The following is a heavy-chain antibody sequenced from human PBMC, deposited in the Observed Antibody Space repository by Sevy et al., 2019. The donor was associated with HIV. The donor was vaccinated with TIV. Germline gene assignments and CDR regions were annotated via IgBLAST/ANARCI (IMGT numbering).Heavy chain of an antibody. V-gene: IGHV1-18*04. CDR2: ISAYNGNT. J-gene: IGHJ4*02. D-gene: IGHD6-25*01. CDR1: GYTFTSYG. CDR3: ARDLGTHRLEVYYFDY. Sequence: ASVKVSCKASGYTFTSYGISWVRQAPGQGLEWMGWISAYNGNTNYAQKLQGRVTMTTDTSTSTAYMELRSLRSDDTAVYYCARDLGTHRLEVYYFDYWGQGTLVTVSS.